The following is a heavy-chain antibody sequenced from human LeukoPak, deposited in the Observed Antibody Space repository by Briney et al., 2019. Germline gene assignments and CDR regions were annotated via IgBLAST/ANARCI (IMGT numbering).Heavy chain of an antibody. CDR1: GSSISSNNW. V-gene: IGHV3-7*01. J-gene: IGHJ4*02. CDR2: IKRDGSGE. CDR3: TRDASGSDSPPVY. D-gene: IGHD1-26*01. Sequence: GTLSLTCAVSGSSISSNNWWRWVREAPGKGLEGVANIKRDGSGEYYLDSVKGRFTISRDNAKNSLYLQMNSLRAEDTAVYYCTRDASGSDSPPVYWGQGTLVTVSP.